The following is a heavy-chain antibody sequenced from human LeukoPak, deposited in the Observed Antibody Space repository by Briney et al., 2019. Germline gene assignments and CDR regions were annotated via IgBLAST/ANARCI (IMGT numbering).Heavy chain of an antibody. CDR1: GGSFSGYY. V-gene: IGHV4-34*01. D-gene: IGHD1-26*01. CDR2: INHSGST. J-gene: IGHJ4*02. Sequence: PSETLSLTCAVSGGSFSGYYWSWIRQPPGKGLDWIGEINHSGSTNYNQYLKSRVTISVDASTNQFSLYLSLLTAADTAVYYCARDSIVLATRAGAFDYWGQGTLVTVSS. CDR3: ARDSIVLATRAGAFDY.